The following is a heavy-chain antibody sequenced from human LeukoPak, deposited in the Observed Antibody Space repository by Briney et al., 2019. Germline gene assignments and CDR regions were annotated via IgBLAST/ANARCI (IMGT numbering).Heavy chain of an antibody. Sequence: SETLSLTCAVYGGSFSGYYWSWLRQPPGKGLEWIGEINHSGSTNYNPSLKSRVTISVDTSKNQFSLKLSSVTAADTAVYYCARHLGYCSGGSCYSSAFFDYWGQGTLVTVSS. D-gene: IGHD2-15*01. CDR3: ARHLGYCSGGSCYSSAFFDY. J-gene: IGHJ4*02. CDR1: GGSFSGYY. V-gene: IGHV4-34*01. CDR2: INHSGST.